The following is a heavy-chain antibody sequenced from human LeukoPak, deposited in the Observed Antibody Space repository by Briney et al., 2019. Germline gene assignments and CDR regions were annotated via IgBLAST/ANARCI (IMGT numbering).Heavy chain of an antibody. CDR1: GFTFSSYS. J-gene: IGHJ6*02. Sequence: GGSLRLSCAASGFTFSSYSMNWVRQAPGKGLEWVSSISSSSSYIYYADSVKGRFTISRDNAKNSLYLQMNSLRAEDTAVYYCARSYAFYYYDSSGYYSRVLRVKYGMDVWGQGTTVTVSS. CDR2: ISSSSSYI. V-gene: IGHV3-21*01. D-gene: IGHD3-22*01. CDR3: ARSYAFYYYDSSGYYSRVLRVKYGMDV.